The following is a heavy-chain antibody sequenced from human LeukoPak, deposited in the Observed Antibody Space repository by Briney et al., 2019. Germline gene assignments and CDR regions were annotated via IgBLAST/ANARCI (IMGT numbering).Heavy chain of an antibody. J-gene: IGHJ4*02. D-gene: IGHD2-2*01. CDR1: GLTLGNYW. CDR3: AARDCNTSGCHAGLFDY. Sequence: GGSLRLSCAASGLTLGNYWMSWVRQAPGKGLEWAANINLDGGDKSYVGSVKGRFTISRDNAKNSLYLQMNSLGAEDTAVYFCAARDCNTSGCHAGLFDYWGQGTLVTVSS. CDR2: INLDGGDK. V-gene: IGHV3-7*03.